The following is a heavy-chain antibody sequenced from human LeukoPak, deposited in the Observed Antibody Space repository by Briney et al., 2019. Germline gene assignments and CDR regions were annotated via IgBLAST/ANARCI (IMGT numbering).Heavy chain of an antibody. V-gene: IGHV4-59*08. CDR2: VYYTGST. CDR1: GGSISSYY. Sequence: SETLSLTCTVSGGSISSYYWSWIRQPPGRGLEWIGYVYYTGSTNYNPSLKSRVTISVDTSKNQFSLKLSSVTAADTAVYYCARRVAARPLDWYFDLWGRGTLVTVSS. J-gene: IGHJ2*01. D-gene: IGHD6-6*01. CDR3: ARRVAARPLDWYFDL.